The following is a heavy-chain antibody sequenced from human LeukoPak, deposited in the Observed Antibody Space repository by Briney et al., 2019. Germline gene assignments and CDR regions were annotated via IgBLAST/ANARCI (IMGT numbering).Heavy chain of an antibody. V-gene: IGHV3-30*18. CDR1: GFTFSSYG. Sequence: GGSLRLSCAASGFTFSSYGMHWVRQAPGKGLEWVAVISYDGSNKYYADSVKGRFTISRDNSKNTLYLQMNSLRAEDPAVYYCAKIIYCSGGSCYSYYYYGMDVWGQGTTVTVSS. CDR3: AKIIYCSGGSCYSYYYYGMDV. CDR2: ISYDGSNK. D-gene: IGHD2-15*01. J-gene: IGHJ6*02.